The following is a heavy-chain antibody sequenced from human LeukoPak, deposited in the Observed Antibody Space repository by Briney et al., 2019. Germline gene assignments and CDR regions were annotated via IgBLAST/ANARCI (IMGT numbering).Heavy chain of an antibody. V-gene: IGHV3-30-3*01. J-gene: IGHJ4*02. CDR1: GFTFSSYA. CDR3: ARGRYSGYDYGTDY. CDR2: ISYDGSNK. Sequence: GGSLRLSCAASGFTFSSYAMHWVRQAPGKGLEWVAVISYDGSNKYYADPVKGRFTISRDNSKNTLYLQMNSLRAEDTAVYYCARGRYSGYDYGTDYWGQGTLVTVSS. D-gene: IGHD5-12*01.